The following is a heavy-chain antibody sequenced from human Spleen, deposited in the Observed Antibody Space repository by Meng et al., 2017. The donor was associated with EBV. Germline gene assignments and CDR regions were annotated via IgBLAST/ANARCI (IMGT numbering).Heavy chain of an antibody. J-gene: IGHJ4*02. CDR1: GGSISSFYY. CDR2: VHYSGST. V-gene: IGHV4-39*01. D-gene: IGHD2-21*02. Sequence: LQRQESGQGQVKPSETLSLTCTVSGGSISSFYYWGWIRQPPGRGLEWIGSVHYSGSTYYSPSLKSRITVSVDTSKNQLSLKLNSVTAADTAVYYCATNVVTEKEVFDYWGQGTLVTVSS. CDR3: ATNVVTEKEVFDY.